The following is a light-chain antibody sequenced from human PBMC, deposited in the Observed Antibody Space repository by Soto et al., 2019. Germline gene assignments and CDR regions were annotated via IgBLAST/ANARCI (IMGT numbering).Light chain of an antibody. V-gene: IGKV1-5*03. Sequence: DIQMTQSPSTLSASVGDSVTIXXRASQSISDWLAWYQQKPGKAPKLLIYKTSRLESGVPSRFSGSGSETEFTLTISSLQPDDFAAYYCQQYSSYWTFGQGTKVDIK. J-gene: IGKJ1*01. CDR1: QSISDW. CDR3: QQYSSYWT. CDR2: KTS.